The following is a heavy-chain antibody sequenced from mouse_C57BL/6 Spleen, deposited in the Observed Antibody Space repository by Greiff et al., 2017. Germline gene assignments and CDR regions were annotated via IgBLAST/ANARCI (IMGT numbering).Heavy chain of an antibody. J-gene: IGHJ2*01. CDR3: ARWDWAYYFDY. Sequence: VQLQQPGAELVRPGSSVKLSCKASGYTFTSYWMHWVKQRPIQGLEWIGNIDPSGSETHYNQKFKYKATLTVDKSSSTAYMQLSSLTSEDSAVYYCARWDWAYYFDYWGQGTPLTVSS. CDR1: GYTFTSYW. V-gene: IGHV1-52*01. D-gene: IGHD4-1*01. CDR2: IDPSGSET.